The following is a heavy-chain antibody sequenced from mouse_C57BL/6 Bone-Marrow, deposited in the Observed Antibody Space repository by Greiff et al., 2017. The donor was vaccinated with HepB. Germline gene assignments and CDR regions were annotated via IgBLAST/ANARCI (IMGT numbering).Heavy chain of an antibody. Sequence: VESGEGLVKPGGSLKLSCAASGFTFSSYAMSWVRQTPEKRLEWVAYISSGGDYIYYADTVKGRFTISRDNARNTLYLQMSSLKSEDTAMYYCTTFVTTVVAPFDYWGQGTTLTVSS. CDR3: TTFVTTVVAPFDY. J-gene: IGHJ2*01. CDR1: GFTFSSYA. D-gene: IGHD1-1*01. V-gene: IGHV5-9-1*02. CDR2: ISSGGDYI.